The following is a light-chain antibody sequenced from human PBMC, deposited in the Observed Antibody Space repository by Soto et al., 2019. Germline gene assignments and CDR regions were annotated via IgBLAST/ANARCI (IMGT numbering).Light chain of an antibody. CDR2: GDN. CDR3: HSYDSSLSGSV. V-gene: IGLV1-40*01. J-gene: IGLJ3*02. CDR1: NSNIGSSYD. Sequence: QSVLTQPPSVSGAPGQRVTISCTGGNSNIGSSYDVHWYQQIPGTAPKLLIYGDNNRPSGVPDRFSGAKSGTSASLAITGLQAEDEADYYCHSYDSSLSGSVFSGGTKLTVL.